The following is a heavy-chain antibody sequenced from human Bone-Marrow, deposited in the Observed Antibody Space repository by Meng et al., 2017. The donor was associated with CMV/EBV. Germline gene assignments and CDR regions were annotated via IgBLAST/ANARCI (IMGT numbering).Heavy chain of an antibody. CDR3: AKLQSVVPAASDY. D-gene: IGHD2-2*01. CDR2: ISGSGGST. V-gene: IGHV3-23*01. J-gene: IGHJ4*02. Sequence: GESLKISCAASGLTFSSYAMYWVRQAPGKGLEWVSAISGSGGSTYYADSVKGRFTISRDNSKNTLYLQMNSLRAEDTAVYYCAKLQSVVPAASDYWGQGTLVTVSS. CDR1: GLTFSSYA.